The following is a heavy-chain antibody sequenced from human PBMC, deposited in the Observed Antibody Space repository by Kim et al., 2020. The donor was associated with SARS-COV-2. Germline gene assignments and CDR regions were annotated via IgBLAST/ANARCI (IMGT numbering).Heavy chain of an antibody. V-gene: IGHV3-30*01. Sequence: NKYYADSVKGRFTISRDNSKNTLYLQMNSLRAEDTAVYYCAREAVAGFDYWGQGTLVTVSS. J-gene: IGHJ4*02. CDR2: NK. D-gene: IGHD6-19*01. CDR3: AREAVAGFDY.